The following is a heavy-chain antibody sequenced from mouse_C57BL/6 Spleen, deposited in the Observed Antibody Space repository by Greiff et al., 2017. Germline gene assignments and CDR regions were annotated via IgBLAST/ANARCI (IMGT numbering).Heavy chain of an antibody. D-gene: IGHD4-1*01. CDR2: IYPGDGDT. Sequence: VQLQQSGPELVKPGASVKISCKASGYAFSSSWMNWVKQRPGKGLEWIGRIYPGDGDTNYNGKFKGKATLTADKSSSTAYMQLSSLTSEDSAVYFCARSSNWPYFDYWGQGTTLTVSS. J-gene: IGHJ2*01. CDR3: ARSSNWPYFDY. V-gene: IGHV1-82*01. CDR1: GYAFSSSW.